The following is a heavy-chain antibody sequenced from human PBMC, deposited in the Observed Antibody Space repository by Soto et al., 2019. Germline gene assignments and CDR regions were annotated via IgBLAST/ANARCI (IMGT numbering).Heavy chain of an antibody. D-gene: IGHD2-21*02. CDR1: GFSLSTTGVG. CDR3: VQSRCGGDCLQSYSSHSYYGLDV. J-gene: IGHJ6*02. V-gene: IGHV2-5*02. CDR2: IYWDDDK. Sequence: QITLKESGPTLVKPTQTLTLTCSFSGFSLSTTGVGVGWIRQPPGKALEWLALIYWDDDKRYTPSLNSRLTITKDTSKNQVVLAMTNMDPVDTATYYCVQSRCGGDCLQSYSSHSYYGLDVWGQGTTVTVSS.